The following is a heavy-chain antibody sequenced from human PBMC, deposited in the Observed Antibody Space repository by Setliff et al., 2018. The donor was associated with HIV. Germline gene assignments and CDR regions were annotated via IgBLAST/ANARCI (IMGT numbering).Heavy chain of an antibody. Sequence: SVKVSCKASGYTFTTYGVNWVRQAPGQGLEWMGWINSYNGNTKFEQKFQGRVTMTTDTSTTTAFMELRSLKADDTGIYYCSRSGVPPYYYYGMDVWGQGTTVTVSS. J-gene: IGHJ6*02. CDR1: GYTFTTYG. CDR3: SRSGVPPYYYYGMDV. D-gene: IGHD3-10*01. CDR2: INSYNGNT. V-gene: IGHV1-18*04.